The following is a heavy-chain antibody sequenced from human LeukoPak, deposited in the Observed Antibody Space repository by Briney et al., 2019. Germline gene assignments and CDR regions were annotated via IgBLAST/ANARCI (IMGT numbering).Heavy chain of an antibody. V-gene: IGHV4-39*07. CDR2: IYYSGST. Sequence: PSETLSLTCTVSGGSISSSSYYWGWIRQPPGKGLEWIGCIYYSGSTYYNPSLKSRVTISVDTSKNQFSLKLSSVTAADTAVYYWAREKIAARLFDYWGQGTLVTVSS. CDR1: GGSISSSSYY. CDR3: AREKIAARLFDY. D-gene: IGHD6-6*01. J-gene: IGHJ4*02.